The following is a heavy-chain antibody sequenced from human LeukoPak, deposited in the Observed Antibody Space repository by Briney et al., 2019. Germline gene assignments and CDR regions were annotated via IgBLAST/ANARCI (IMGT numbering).Heavy chain of an antibody. D-gene: IGHD6-19*01. Sequence: PGTSLRLSCAASGFTFSSYGRHWVRQAPGKGLEWVAIISYDVSNKYYADSVKGRFTISRDNSKSTLYLQLNSLRGEDTAVYYCAKDRFDEQWLAPFDYWGQGTLVTVSS. V-gene: IGHV3-30*18. CDR2: ISYDVSNK. CDR1: GFTFSSYG. CDR3: AKDRFDEQWLAPFDY. J-gene: IGHJ4*02.